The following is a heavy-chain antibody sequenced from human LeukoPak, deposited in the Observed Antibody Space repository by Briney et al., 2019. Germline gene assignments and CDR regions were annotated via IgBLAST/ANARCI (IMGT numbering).Heavy chain of an antibody. CDR3: AKAYDFWSGYPDY. CDR1: GFIFSRYW. Sequence: GGSLRLSCAASGFIFSRYWMHWVRQAPGKGLVWVSHINIDGSSTSYADSVKGRFTIPRDNAKNTLYLQMNSLRAEDTAVYYCAKAYDFWSGYPDYWGRGTLVTVS. J-gene: IGHJ4*02. D-gene: IGHD3-3*01. V-gene: IGHV3-74*01. CDR2: INIDGSST.